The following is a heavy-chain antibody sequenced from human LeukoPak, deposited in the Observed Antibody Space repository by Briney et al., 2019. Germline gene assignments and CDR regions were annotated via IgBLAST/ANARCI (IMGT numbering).Heavy chain of an antibody. V-gene: IGHV4-39*01. CDR1: GGSISSSSYY. D-gene: IGHD2-21*02. CDR3: ARYELVSASWFDP. CDR2: IYYTACT. J-gene: IGHJ5*02. Sequence: SETLSLTCTLSGGSISSSSYYWGWIRQPPGKWLEWIGRIYYTACTYYNPCLNGRVTISVHTSENQSSLTLNSATAADTAVYYCARYELVSASWFDPWGQGTLVTVFS.